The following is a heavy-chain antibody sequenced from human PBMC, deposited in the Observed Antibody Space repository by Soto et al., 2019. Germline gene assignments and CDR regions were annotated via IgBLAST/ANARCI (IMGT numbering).Heavy chain of an antibody. D-gene: IGHD7-27*01. CDR3: ARDRSGEGNDC. CDR2: ISYTGSNQ. V-gene: IGHV3-30-3*01. CDR1: EFTFTDYA. J-gene: IGHJ4*02. Sequence: QVQLVESGGGVVQPGRSLRLSCAASEFTFTDYAMHWVRQAPGKGLEWVAVISYTGSNQNYADSVKGRFTISRDNSKNPLYLQMNSLRAEDTAVYYCARDRSGEGNDCWGQGTLVTVSS.